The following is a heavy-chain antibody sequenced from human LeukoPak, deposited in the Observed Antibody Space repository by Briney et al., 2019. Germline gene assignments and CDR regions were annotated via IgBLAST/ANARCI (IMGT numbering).Heavy chain of an antibody. J-gene: IGHJ5*02. CDR1: GGSFSGYY. V-gene: IGHV4-34*01. CDR2: INHSGST. D-gene: IGHD3-10*01. Sequence: SETLSLTCAVYGGSFSGYYWSWIRQPPGKGLEWIGEINHSGSTNYNPSLKSRVTISVDTSKNQFSLKLSSVTAADTAVYYCARPRPLWLGSRGWFDPWGQGTLVTVSS. CDR3: ARPRPLWLGSRGWFDP.